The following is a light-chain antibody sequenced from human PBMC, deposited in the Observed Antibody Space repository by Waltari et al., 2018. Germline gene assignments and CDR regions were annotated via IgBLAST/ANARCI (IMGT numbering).Light chain of an antibody. CDR2: EVS. CDR1: SSDVGGYNY. V-gene: IGLV2-14*01. CDR3: SSYISSSTLEL. Sequence: QSALTQPASVSGSPGQSITISCTGTSSDVGGYNYVSWYQQYPGKAPKLMIYEVSNRPSGVSNRFSGAKSGNTASLTISGLQAEDEADYYCSSYISSSTLELFGGGTSLTVL. J-gene: IGLJ2*01.